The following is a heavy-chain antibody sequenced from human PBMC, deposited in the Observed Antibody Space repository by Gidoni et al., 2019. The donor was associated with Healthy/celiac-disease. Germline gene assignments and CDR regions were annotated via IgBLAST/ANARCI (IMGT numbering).Heavy chain of an antibody. Sequence: QPPGKGLEWIGSIYYSGSTYYNPSLKSRVTISVDTSKNQFSLKLSSVTAADTAVYYCARYSSSWYPDYWGQGTLVTVSS. J-gene: IGHJ4*02. CDR3: ARYSSSWYPDY. D-gene: IGHD6-13*01. V-gene: IGHV4-39*01. CDR2: IYYSGST.